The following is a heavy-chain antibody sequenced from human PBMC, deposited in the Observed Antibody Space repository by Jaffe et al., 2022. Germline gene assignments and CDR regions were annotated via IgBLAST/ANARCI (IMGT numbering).Heavy chain of an antibody. CDR1: GFSLSTSGVG. CDR2: IYWDDDK. V-gene: IGHV2-5*02. J-gene: IGHJ4*02. CDR3: AHMVVLLWFGELFWRYDPEGNHHYYFDY. Sequence: QITLKESGPTLVKPTQTLTLTCTFSGFSLSTSGVGVGWIRQPPGKALEWLALIYWDDDKRYSPSLKSRLTITKDTSKNQVVLTMTNMDPVDTATYYCAHMVVLLWFGELFWRYDPEGNHHYYFDYWGQGTLVTVSS. D-gene: IGHD3-10*01.